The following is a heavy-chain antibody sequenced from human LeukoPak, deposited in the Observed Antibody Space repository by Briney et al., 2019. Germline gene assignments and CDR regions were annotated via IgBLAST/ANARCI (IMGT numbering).Heavy chain of an antibody. CDR3: AAPQEWELRYFQH. J-gene: IGHJ1*01. V-gene: IGHV1-69*05. D-gene: IGHD1-26*01. Sequence: ASVKVSCKASGGTFSSYAISWVRQAPGQGLEWMGGTIPIFGTANYAQKFQGRVTITTDESTSTAYMELSSLRSEDTAVYYCAAPQEWELRYFQHWGQGTLVTVSS. CDR2: TIPIFGTA. CDR1: GGTFSSYA.